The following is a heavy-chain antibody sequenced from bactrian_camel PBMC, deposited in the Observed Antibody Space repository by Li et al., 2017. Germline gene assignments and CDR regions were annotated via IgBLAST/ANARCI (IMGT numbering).Heavy chain of an antibody. V-gene: IGHV3S57*01. CDR3: KVERAHHPYCTLRGPT. CDR1: QPPDESSRC. Sequence: HVQLVESGGGSVQAGGSLRLSCTASQPPDESSRCMAWYRQAPGEAREDVAHIDSDGRSDFGTSSYADSVKGRFTISQDTITNTMYLQMNDLKVEDTAMYTCKVERAHHPYCTLRGPTWGRGTQVTVS. J-gene: IGHJ4*01. CDR2: IDSDGRS. D-gene: IGHD3*01.